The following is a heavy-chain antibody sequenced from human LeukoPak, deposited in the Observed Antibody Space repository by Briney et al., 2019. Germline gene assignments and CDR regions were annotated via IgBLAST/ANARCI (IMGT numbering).Heavy chain of an antibody. CDR1: GYTFTIYY. CDR2: INPSGGST. D-gene: IGHD6-6*01. Sequence: ASVTVSCTASGYTFTIYYMHWVRQAPGQGLEWMGIINPSGGSTSYAQKFQGRVTMTRDTSTGTVYMELSSLRSEDTAVYYCARDYLGYSSSSYFDYWGQGTLVTVSS. V-gene: IGHV1-46*01. CDR3: ARDYLGYSSSSYFDY. J-gene: IGHJ4*02.